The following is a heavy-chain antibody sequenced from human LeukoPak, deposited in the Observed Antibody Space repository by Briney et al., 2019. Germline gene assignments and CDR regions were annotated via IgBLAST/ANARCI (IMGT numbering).Heavy chain of an antibody. V-gene: IGHV3-30*04. Sequence: QPGGSLRLSCAASGFTFSSYAMHWVRQAPGKGLEWVAVISYDGSNKYYADSVKGRFTISRDNSKNSLYLQMNSLRTEDTALYYCAKGQVVPATILDYWGQGTLVTVSS. CDR2: ISYDGSNK. J-gene: IGHJ4*02. CDR1: GFTFSSYA. D-gene: IGHD2-2*01. CDR3: AKGQVVPATILDY.